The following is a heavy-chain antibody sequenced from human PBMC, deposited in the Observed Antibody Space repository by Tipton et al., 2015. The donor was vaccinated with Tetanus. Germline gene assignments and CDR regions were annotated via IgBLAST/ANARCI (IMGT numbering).Heavy chain of an antibody. CDR1: GGSFSGYY. V-gene: IGHV4-59*01. CDR3: ARTPNLSLAAAGTYYFDY. CDR2: IYYSGST. Sequence: TLSLTCAVYGGSFSGYYWSWIRQPPGKGLEWIGYIYYSGSTNYNPSLKSRVTISVDTSKNQFSLKLSSVTAADTAVYYCARTPNLSLAAAGTYYFDYWGQGTLVTVSS. D-gene: IGHD6-13*01. J-gene: IGHJ4*02.